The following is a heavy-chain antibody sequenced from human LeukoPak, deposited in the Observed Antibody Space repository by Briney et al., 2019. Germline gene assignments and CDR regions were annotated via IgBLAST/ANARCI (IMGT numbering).Heavy chain of an antibody. Sequence: GGSLRLSCAASGFTFSSYSMNWVRQAPGKGLEWVSSISSSSYIYYADSVKGRFTISRDNAKNSLYLQMNSLRAEDSAVYYCARGDGLLWFVWGQGTTVTVSS. J-gene: IGHJ6*02. D-gene: IGHD3-10*01. CDR3: ARGDGLLWFV. CDR1: GFTFSSYS. CDR2: ISSSSYI. V-gene: IGHV3-21*01.